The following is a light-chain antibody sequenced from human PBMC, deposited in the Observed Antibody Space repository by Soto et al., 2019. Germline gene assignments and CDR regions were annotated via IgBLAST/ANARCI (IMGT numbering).Light chain of an antibody. CDR2: GAS. CDR1: QSVSSN. J-gene: IGKJ2*01. CDR3: KQYNNWPLYI. V-gene: IGKV3D-15*01. Sequence: EVVMTQSPATLSVSPGERATLSCRASQSVSSNLAGYQQKPGQAPRLLIYGASTRATSIPARFSGSGSGTDFTLTISSLQYEDFAVYYCKQYNNWPLYIFGQGTKLEIK.